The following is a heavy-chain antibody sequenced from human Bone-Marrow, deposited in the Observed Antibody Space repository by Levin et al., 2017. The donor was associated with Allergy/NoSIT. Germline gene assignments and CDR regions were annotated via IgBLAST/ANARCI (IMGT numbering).Heavy chain of an antibody. D-gene: IGHD4-17*01. V-gene: IGHV3-30-3*01. J-gene: IGHJ3*02. CDR3: ARATVTLANNAFDI. Sequence: GGSLRLSCAASGFSFSNYAMHWVRQAPGKGLEWVAILSYDGSFKYYADSLKGRFTISRDNSKNTLYLQMNSLRAEDTAAYYCARATVTLANNAFDIWGQGTMVTVSS. CDR1: GFSFSNYA. CDR2: LSYDGSFK.